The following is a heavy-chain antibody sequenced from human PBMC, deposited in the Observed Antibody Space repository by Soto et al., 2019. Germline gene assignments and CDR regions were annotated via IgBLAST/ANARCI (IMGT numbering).Heavy chain of an antibody. CDR1: GFTFSTCW. V-gene: IGHV3-7*01. D-gene: IGHD3-10*01. Sequence: EVQLVESGGGLVQPGGSLRLSCAASGFTFSTCWMMWVRQAPGKGLEWVANINQDGSERYYVDSVKGRFTISRDNAKNSLYLQMNSLRAEDTAVYYCVKHNRGSYWGQGTLVTVSS. CDR3: VKHNRGSY. CDR2: INQDGSER. J-gene: IGHJ4*02.